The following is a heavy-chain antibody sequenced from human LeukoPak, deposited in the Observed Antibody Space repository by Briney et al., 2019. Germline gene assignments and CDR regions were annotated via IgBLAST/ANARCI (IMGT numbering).Heavy chain of an antibody. Sequence: AQTLSLTCTLAGGSISRGDYYWSWIRQPPGKGLERFGYIYYSGTTYYNPSLKRRVTISVDTTKNQFSLTPRYVTTADTATDYCASGNGYYYYFDYWGQGTLVTVSS. CDR1: GGSISRGDYY. J-gene: IGHJ4*02. CDR3: ASGNGYYYYFDY. V-gene: IGHV4-30-4*01. D-gene: IGHD3-22*01. CDR2: IYYSGTT.